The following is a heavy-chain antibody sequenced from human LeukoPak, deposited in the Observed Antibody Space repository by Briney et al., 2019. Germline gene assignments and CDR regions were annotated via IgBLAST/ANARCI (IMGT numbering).Heavy chain of an antibody. CDR2: ISGSGGDT. CDR1: GFTFRSYG. V-gene: IGHV3-23*01. D-gene: IGHD2-21*01. J-gene: IGHJ4*02. Sequence: GGSLRLSCAASGFTFRSYGMHWVRQAPGKGLEWVSAISGSGGDTYYADSVKGRFTISRDNAKSTLYLQMNGLRAEDTALYYCAKDTLLLLYWGQGTLVTVSS. CDR3: AKDTLLLLY.